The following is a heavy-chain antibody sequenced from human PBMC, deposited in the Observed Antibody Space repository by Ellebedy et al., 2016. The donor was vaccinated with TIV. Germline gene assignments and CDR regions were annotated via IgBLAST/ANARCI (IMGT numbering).Heavy chain of an antibody. V-gene: IGHV1-3*01. Sequence: AASVKVSCKASGYTFTSYAMHWVRQAPGQRLEWMGWINAGNGNTKYSQKFQGRVTITRDTSASTAYMELSSLRSEDTAVYYCARGGWQQLVLGDLSGYWGQGTLVTVSS. D-gene: IGHD6-13*01. CDR3: ARGGWQQLVLGDLSGY. CDR1: GYTFTSYA. J-gene: IGHJ4*02. CDR2: INAGNGNT.